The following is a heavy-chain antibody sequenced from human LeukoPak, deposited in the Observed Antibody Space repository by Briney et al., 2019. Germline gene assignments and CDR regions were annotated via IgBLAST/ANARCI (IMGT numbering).Heavy chain of an antibody. CDR1: GGSISSSSYY. CDR3: AARAYCGGDCYSHLDY. J-gene: IGHJ4*02. D-gene: IGHD2-21*02. CDR2: IYYSEST. V-gene: IGHV4-39*01. Sequence: PSETLSLTCTVSGGSISSSSYYWGWIRQPPGKGLEWIGRIYYSESTYYNPSLKRRVTISVDTSKNQFSLKLSSMTAADTAVYYCAARAYCGGDCYSHLDYWGEGTLVTVSS.